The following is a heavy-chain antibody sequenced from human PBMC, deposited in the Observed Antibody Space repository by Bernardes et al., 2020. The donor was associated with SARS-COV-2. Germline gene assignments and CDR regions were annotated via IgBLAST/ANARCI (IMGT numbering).Heavy chain of an antibody. V-gene: IGHV4-4*07. CDR2: IDSTGTA. J-gene: IGHJ5*02. CDR3: ARQAYADAASWFDP. D-gene: IGHD2-2*01. Sequence: SETLSLTCTVSGTSITNYYCKWFRQPAGEGLEWIGGIDSTGTANYSPSLKTRVILSVDTPKNQFSLMLTSVTAADTAMYYCARQAYADAASWFDPWGQGAPVTVSS. CDR1: GTSITNYY.